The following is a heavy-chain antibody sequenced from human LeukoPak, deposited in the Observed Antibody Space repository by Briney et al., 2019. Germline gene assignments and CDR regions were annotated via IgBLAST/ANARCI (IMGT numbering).Heavy chain of an antibody. V-gene: IGHV5-51*01. CDR1: GYSFTSYW. J-gene: IGHJ4*02. CDR3: ARRLKTTILDYFDY. CDR2: IYPGDSDT. D-gene: IGHD5-24*01. Sequence: GESLKISCKGSGYSFTSYWIGWVRQVPGKGLEWMGIIYPGDSDTRYSPSFQGQVTISADKSISTAYLQWSSLKTSDTAMYYCARRLKTTILDYFDYWGQGTLVPVSS.